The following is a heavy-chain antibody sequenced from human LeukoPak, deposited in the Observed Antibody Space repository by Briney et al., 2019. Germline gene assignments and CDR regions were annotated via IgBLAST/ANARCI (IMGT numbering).Heavy chain of an antibody. CDR3: ARLGYCGGDCYLIRYYYYYMDV. CDR1: GYSFTSYW. D-gene: IGHD2-21*02. Sequence: GESLKISCKGSGYSFTSYWIGWVRQMPGKGLEWMGILYPGDSDTRYSPSFQGQVTISADKSISTAYLQWSSLKASDTAMYYCARLGYCGGDCYLIRYYYYYMDVWGKGTTVTVSS. V-gene: IGHV5-51*01. J-gene: IGHJ6*03. CDR2: LYPGDSDT.